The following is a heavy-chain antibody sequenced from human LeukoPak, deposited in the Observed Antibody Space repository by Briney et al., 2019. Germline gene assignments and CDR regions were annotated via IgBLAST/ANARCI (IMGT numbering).Heavy chain of an antibody. CDR2: INTNTGNP. Sequence: ASVKVSYKASGYTFTSYAMNWVRQAPGQGLEWMGWINTNTGNPTYAQGFTGRFVFSLDTSVSTAYLQISSLKAEDTAVYYCARGPVETFGGVIVIPYFDYWGQGTLVTVSS. J-gene: IGHJ4*02. CDR1: GYTFTSYA. D-gene: IGHD3-16*02. CDR3: ARGPVETFGGVIVIPYFDY. V-gene: IGHV7-4-1*02.